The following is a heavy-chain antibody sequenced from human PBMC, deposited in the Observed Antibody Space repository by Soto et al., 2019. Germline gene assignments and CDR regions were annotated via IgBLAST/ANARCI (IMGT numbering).Heavy chain of an antibody. CDR1: GFTFSNYA. CDR3: AKSLITAAFDY. Sequence: EVQLLESGGGLVQRGGSLRLSCAASGFTFSNYAMTWVRQAPGKGLEWVSLISSTGSSTYYADSVKGRFTISRDNSKNTLSLQINSLRAEDTAVYYCAKSLITAAFDYWGQGALVTVFS. CDR2: ISSTGSST. J-gene: IGHJ4*02. D-gene: IGHD1-20*01. V-gene: IGHV3-23*01.